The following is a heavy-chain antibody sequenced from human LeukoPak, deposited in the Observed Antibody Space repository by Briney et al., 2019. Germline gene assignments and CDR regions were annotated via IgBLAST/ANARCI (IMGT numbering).Heavy chain of an antibody. Sequence: GASVKVSCKASGYTFSTYYVHFVRQAPGQGLEWMGIIIPSGGNTGYAQKFQGRVTMTRDTSTSTVYMELSSLRSEDTAVYYCARAVRKDFDYWGQGTLVTVSS. CDR1: GYTFSTYY. J-gene: IGHJ4*02. CDR2: IIPSGGNT. CDR3: ARAVRKDFDY. D-gene: IGHD4-17*01. V-gene: IGHV1-46*01.